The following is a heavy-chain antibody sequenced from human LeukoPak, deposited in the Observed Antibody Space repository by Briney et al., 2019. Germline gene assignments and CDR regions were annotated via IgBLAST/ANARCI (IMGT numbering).Heavy chain of an antibody. CDR1: GYTFTNYF. V-gene: IGHV1-46*01. Sequence: ASVKVSCKASGYTFTNYFMHWVRQAPGQELEWMGVINPSGGSTSYAQKFQGRVTMTRDTSTSTVYMELSSLRSEDTAVYYCARGGGDSYNHDYYYGMDVWGQGTTVTVSS. D-gene: IGHD5-24*01. CDR2: INPSGGST. J-gene: IGHJ6*02. CDR3: ARGGGDSYNHDYYYGMDV.